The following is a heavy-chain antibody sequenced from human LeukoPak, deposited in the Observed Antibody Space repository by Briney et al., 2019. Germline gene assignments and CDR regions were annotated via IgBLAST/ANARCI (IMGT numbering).Heavy chain of an antibody. CDR2: IIPIFGTA. D-gene: IGHD3-10*01. J-gene: IGHJ4*02. Sequence: SVKVSCKASGGTFSSYDISWVRQAPGQGLEWMGGIIPIFGTANYAQKFQGRVTITADESTSTAYMELSSLRSEDTAVYYCARDPSRHYYGSGSYPYWGQGTLVTVSS. CDR3: ARDPSRHYYGSGSYPY. CDR1: GGTFSSYD. V-gene: IGHV1-69*13.